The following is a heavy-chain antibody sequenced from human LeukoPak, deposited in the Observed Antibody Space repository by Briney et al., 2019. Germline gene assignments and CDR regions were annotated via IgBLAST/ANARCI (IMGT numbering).Heavy chain of an antibody. V-gene: IGHV3-48*03. Sequence: TGGSLRLSCAASGFTFSTYEMNWVRQAPGKGLEWVSFISESGSTTYYGDSVKGRFTISRDNAKNSLYVQMNSLRVEDTAVYYCAKDERRGGPEDYWGQGTLVIVAS. J-gene: IGHJ4*02. CDR2: ISESGSTT. CDR3: AKDERRGGPEDY. CDR1: GFTFSTYE. D-gene: IGHD1-1*01.